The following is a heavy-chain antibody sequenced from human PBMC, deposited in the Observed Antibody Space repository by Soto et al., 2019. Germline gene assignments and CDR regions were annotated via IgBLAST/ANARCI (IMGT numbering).Heavy chain of an antibody. J-gene: IGHJ6*02. D-gene: IGHD2-8*01. CDR3: ARELPNAGYGMDV. V-gene: IGHV4-30-2*05. CDR2: IYHSGRT. CDR1: GGTISSGGYS. Sequence: PSETLSLTCAVSGGTISSGGYSWSWIRQPTGKGLEWIGYIYHSGRTYYNPSLKSRVTISVDTSKNQFSLKLSSVTAADTAVYYGARELPNAGYGMDVWGQGTTVTVSS.